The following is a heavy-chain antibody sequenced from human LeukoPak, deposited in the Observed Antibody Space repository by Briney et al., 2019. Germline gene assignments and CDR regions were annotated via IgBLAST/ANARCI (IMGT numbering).Heavy chain of an antibody. CDR3: TRSGYRHPYHFDS. CDR2: ISSSSSTI. Sequence: PGGSLRLSCAASGFTFSSYSMNWVRQAPGKGLEWVSYISSSSSTIYYADSVKGRFTISRDNSKNTLSLQMNSLRVEDTAIYYCTRSGYRHPYHFDSWGQGTLVIVSS. V-gene: IGHV3-48*01. D-gene: IGHD3-22*01. J-gene: IGHJ4*02. CDR1: GFTFSSYS.